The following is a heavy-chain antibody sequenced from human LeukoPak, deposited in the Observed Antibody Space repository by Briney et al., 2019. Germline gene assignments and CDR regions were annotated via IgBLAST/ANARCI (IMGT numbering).Heavy chain of an antibody. CDR2: INHSGST. CDR1: GGSFSGYY. Sequence: SETLSLTCAVYGGSFSGYYWSWIRQPPGKGLEWIGEINHSGSTNYNPSLKSRVTISVDTSKNQFSLKLSSVTAADTAVYYCARPQGIVWSGYSYWGQGTLVTVSS. J-gene: IGHJ4*02. V-gene: IGHV4-34*01. CDR3: ARPQGIVWSGYSY. D-gene: IGHD3-3*01.